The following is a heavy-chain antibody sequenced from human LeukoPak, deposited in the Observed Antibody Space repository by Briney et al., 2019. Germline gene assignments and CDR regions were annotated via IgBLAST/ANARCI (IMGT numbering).Heavy chain of an antibody. V-gene: IGHV4-59*01. J-gene: IGHJ3*02. CDR3: ARVLKSRIAVAGTRAFDI. CDR2: IYYSGST. D-gene: IGHD6-19*01. CDR1: GGSISSYY. Sequence: SETLSLTCTVSGGSISSYYWSWIRQPPGKGLEWIGYIYYSGSTNYNPSLKSRVTISVDTSKNQFSPKLSSVTAADTAVYYCARVLKSRIAVAGTRAFDIWGQGTMVTASS.